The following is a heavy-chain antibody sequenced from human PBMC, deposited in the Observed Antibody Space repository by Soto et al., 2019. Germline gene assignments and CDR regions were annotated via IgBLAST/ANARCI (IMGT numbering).Heavy chain of an antibody. J-gene: IGHJ3*02. V-gene: IGHV1-3*01. CDR2: INAGNGNT. CDR3: ARAGYYYDSSGYYKFDHRDAFDI. D-gene: IGHD3-22*01. CDR1: GYTFTSYA. Sequence: ASVKVSCTASGYTFTSYAMHWVRQAPGQRLEWMGWINAGNGNTKYSQKFQGRVTITRDTSASTAYMELSSLRSEDTAVYYCARAGYYYDSSGYYKFDHRDAFDIWGQGTMVTVSS.